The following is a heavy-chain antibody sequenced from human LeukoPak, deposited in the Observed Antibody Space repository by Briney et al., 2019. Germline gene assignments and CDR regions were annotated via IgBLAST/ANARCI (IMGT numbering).Heavy chain of an antibody. CDR2: IIPILDIT. J-gene: IGHJ4*02. V-gene: IGHV1-69*02. CDR3: LLAMADDFDY. Sequence: SVKVSCKASGVTFSSYTISWVRQAPGQGLEWMGRIIPILDITNYAQKFQDRVTITADKSTSTAYMELSSLRSEDTAVYYCLLAMADDFDYWGQGTLVTVSS. CDR1: GVTFSSYT. D-gene: IGHD5-18*01.